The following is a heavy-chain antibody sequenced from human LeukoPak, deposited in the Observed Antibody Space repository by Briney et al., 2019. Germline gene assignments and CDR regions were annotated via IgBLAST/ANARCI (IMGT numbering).Heavy chain of an antibody. CDR1: GGPFSGYY. Sequence: PSETLSLTCAVYGGPFSGYYWSWIRQPPGKGLGWIGEINHSGSTNYNPSLKSRVTISVDTSKNQFSLKLSSVTAADTAVYYCARGHSKYYDFWSGYRDYYYMDVWGKGTTVTVSS. J-gene: IGHJ6*03. D-gene: IGHD3-3*01. CDR3: ARGHSKYYDFWSGYRDYYYMDV. V-gene: IGHV4-34*01. CDR2: INHSGST.